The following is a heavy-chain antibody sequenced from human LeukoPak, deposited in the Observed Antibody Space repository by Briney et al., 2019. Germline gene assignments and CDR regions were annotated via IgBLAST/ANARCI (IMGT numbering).Heavy chain of an antibody. D-gene: IGHD6-19*01. CDR2: ISSSGSTI. Sequence: GGSLRLSCAASGFTSSSYEMNWVRQAPGKGLEWVSYISSSGSTIYYADSVKGRFTISRDNAKNSLYLQMNSLRAEDTAVYYCARVEDSGWYWDFDYWGQGTLVTVSS. CDR3: ARVEDSGWYWDFDY. CDR1: GFTSSSYE. V-gene: IGHV3-48*03. J-gene: IGHJ4*02.